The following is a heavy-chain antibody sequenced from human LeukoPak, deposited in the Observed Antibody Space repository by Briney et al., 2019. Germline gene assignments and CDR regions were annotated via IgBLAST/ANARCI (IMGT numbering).Heavy chain of an antibody. Sequence: SETLSLTCTVSGGSISSSSYYWGWIRQPPGKGLEWIGSIYYSGSTYYNPSLKSRVTISVDTSKNQFSLKLSSVTAADTAVYYCAREPTMVGATGLNYFDYWGQGTLVTVSS. CDR1: GGSISSSSYY. V-gene: IGHV4-39*07. CDR2: IYYSGST. CDR3: AREPTMVGATGLNYFDY. D-gene: IGHD1-26*01. J-gene: IGHJ4*02.